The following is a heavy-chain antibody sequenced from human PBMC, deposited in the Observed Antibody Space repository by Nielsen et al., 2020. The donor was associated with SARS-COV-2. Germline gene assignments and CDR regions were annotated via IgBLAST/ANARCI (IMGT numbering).Heavy chain of an antibody. D-gene: IGHD3-22*01. CDR3: ARDSWDSLRYFVH. CDR2: ISPDGSET. V-gene: IGHV3-30*03. CDR1: GFSFSRFA. Sequence: GESLKISCAASGFSFSRFAMHWVRQVPGKGLEWVAVISPDGSETHYADSVKGRLTISRANSMNTAYLQTNSLRLEDTGLYYCARDSWDSLRYFVHWGQGAQVTVSS. J-gene: IGHJ4*02.